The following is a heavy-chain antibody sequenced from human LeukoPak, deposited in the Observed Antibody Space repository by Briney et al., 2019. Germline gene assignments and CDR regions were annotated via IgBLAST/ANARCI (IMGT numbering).Heavy chain of an antibody. Sequence: PGGSLRLSCPASGFTFDTYFMHWVRQAPGKGLESVSAISAYGGDTYYADSVKGRFTISRDNSQYTLYLQMSSLRAEDTAVYYCARRGNFLDYWGQGTLVTVSS. V-gene: IGHV3-64D*06. J-gene: IGHJ4*02. CDR2: ISAYGGDT. CDR1: GFTFDTYF. CDR3: ARRGNFLDY. D-gene: IGHD1-7*01.